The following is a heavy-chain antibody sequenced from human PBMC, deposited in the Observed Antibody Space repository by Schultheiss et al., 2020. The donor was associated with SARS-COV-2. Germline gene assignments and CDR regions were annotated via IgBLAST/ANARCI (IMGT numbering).Heavy chain of an antibody. CDR3: ARVGGTIFGRDGMDV. D-gene: IGHD3-3*01. CDR2: IKQDGSEK. Sequence: GGSLRLSCAASGFTFSRYAMHWVRQAPGKGLEWVANIKQDGSEKYYVDSVKGRFTISRVNAKNSLYLQMNSLRAEDTAVYYCARVGGTIFGRDGMDVWGQGTTVTVSS. CDR1: GFTFSRYA. J-gene: IGHJ6*02. V-gene: IGHV3-7*01.